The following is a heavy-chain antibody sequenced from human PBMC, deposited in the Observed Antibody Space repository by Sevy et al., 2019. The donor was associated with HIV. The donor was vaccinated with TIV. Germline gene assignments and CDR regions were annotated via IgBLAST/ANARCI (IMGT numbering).Heavy chain of an antibody. J-gene: IGHJ6*03. CDR2: IIPIFGTA. CDR3: ASAIVGATHYYYYMDV. CDR1: GGTFSSYA. D-gene: IGHD1-26*01. Sequence: ASVKVSCKASGGTFSSYAISWVRQAPGQGLEWMGGIIPIFGTANYAQKFQGRVTITADESTSTAYMELSSLRSEDTAVYYCASAIVGATHYYYYMDVWGKGTTVTVSS. V-gene: IGHV1-69*13.